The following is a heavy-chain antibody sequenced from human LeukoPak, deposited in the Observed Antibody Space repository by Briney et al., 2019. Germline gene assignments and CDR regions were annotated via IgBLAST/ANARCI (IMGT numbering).Heavy chain of an antibody. V-gene: IGHV4-39*01. CDR1: GGSISSSSFH. CDR2: VFYSGST. J-gene: IGHJ6*02. CDR3: ARHGVVSPLRYYYYGMDV. D-gene: IGHD3-3*01. Sequence: PSETLSLTCIVSGGSISSSSFHWGWIRQPPGKGLEWIGTVFYSGSTYYNPSLESRITISVDTSKNQFSLRLSSVTAAHTAVYYCARHGVVSPLRYYYYGMDVWGQGTTVTVSS.